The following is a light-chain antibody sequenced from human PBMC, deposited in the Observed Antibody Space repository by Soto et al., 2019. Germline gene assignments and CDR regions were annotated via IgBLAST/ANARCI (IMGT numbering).Light chain of an antibody. CDR1: QSVSSN. CDR2: GAS. V-gene: IGKV3-15*01. CDR3: QQYHNWPPVT. Sequence: EIQMTQSPATLSLSPGERAPLSCGARQSVSSNLAWYQQKPGQAPRLLIYGASTRATGIPARFSGSGSGTEFTLIISSLQSEDFAVYYCQQYHNWPPVTFGQGTKVDIK. J-gene: IGKJ1*01.